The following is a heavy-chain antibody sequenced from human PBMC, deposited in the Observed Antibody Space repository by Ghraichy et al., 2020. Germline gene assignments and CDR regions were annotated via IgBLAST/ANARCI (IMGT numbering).Heavy chain of an antibody. D-gene: IGHD4-11*01. J-gene: IGHJ6*02. CDR2: TYYSGSI. Sequence: SETLSLTCTVSGVSISSSYWSWIRQPPGKGLEWIGYTYYSGSIIYNPSLKSRVTISLDRSRNQFSLKLNSVTAADTAMYYCARDGSPTGVTLSGYNGMDVWGQGTTVTVSS. V-gene: IGHV4-59*01. CDR3: ARDGSPTGVTLSGYNGMDV. CDR1: GVSISSSY.